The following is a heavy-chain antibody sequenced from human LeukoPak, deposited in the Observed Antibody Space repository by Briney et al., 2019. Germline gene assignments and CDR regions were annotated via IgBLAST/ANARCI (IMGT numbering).Heavy chain of an antibody. D-gene: IGHD3-10*01. CDR3: AKGPTMVRGVIEGGGF. CDR1: GFTFSSYA. CDR2: IIGSGGST. V-gene: IGHV3-23*01. Sequence: GGSLRLSCAASGFTFSSYAMSWVRQAPGKGLEWASAIIGSGGSTYYADSVKGRFTISRDNSKNTLYLQMNSLRAEDTAVYYCAKGPTMVRGVIEGGGFWGQGTLVTVSS. J-gene: IGHJ4*02.